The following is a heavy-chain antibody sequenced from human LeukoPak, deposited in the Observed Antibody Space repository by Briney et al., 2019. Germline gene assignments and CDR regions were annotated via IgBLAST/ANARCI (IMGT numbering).Heavy chain of an antibody. V-gene: IGHV4-59*08. J-gene: IGHJ3*01. CDR3: ARLANYDFWSGPYPHDAFDF. CDR2: SYYSGST. D-gene: IGHD3-3*01. CDR1: GGSISSYY. Sequence: SETLSLTCTVSGGSISSYYWSWIRQPPGKGLEWIAYSYYSGSTSYNASLKSRVTISVDTSKNQFSLKLSSVTAADTAVYYCARLANYDFWSGPYPHDAFDFSGQGTMVTVSS.